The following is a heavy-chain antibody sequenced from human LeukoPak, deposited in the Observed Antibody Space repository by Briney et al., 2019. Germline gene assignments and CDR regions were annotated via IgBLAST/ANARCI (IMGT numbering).Heavy chain of an antibody. CDR2: IYTSGST. CDR3: ARGPYYDFWSGYSRYFDL. D-gene: IGHD3-3*01. J-gene: IGHJ2*01. CDR1: GGSISSYY. Sequence: PSETLSLTCTVSGGSISSYYWSWIRQPAGKGLEWIGRIYTSGSTNYNPSLKSRVTMSVDTSKNQFSLKLSSVTAADTAVYYCARGPYYDFWSGYSRYFDLWGRGTLVTVSS. V-gene: IGHV4-4*07.